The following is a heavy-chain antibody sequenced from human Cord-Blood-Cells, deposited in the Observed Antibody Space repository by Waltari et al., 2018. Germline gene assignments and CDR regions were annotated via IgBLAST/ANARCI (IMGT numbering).Heavy chain of an antibody. V-gene: IGHV4-39*01. Sequence: QLQLQESGPGLVKPSETLSLTCTVHGGSISSSSYYWGWIRQPPEKGLEWIGRIYYSGSTYYTPSRKSRVTISVDTSKNQFSLKLSSVSAADTAVYYCARVFSGSFDYWGQGTLVTVSS. CDR3: ARVFSGSFDY. J-gene: IGHJ4*02. CDR1: GGSISSSSYY. D-gene: IGHD1-26*01. CDR2: IYYSGST.